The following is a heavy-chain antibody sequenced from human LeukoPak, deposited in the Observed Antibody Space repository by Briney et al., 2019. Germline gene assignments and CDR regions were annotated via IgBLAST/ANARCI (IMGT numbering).Heavy chain of an antibody. D-gene: IGHD1-26*01. CDR2: INPNSGGT. V-gene: IGHV1-2*02. J-gene: IGHJ6*02. CDR3: ARDLRVGASNYYYYGMDV. CDR1: GYTFTGYY. Sequence: ASVKVSCKASGYTFTGYYMHWVRQAPGQGLEWMGWINPNSGGTNYAQKFQGRVTMTRDTSISTAYMELSRLRSDDTAVYYCARDLRVGASNYYYYGMDVWGQGTTVTVSS.